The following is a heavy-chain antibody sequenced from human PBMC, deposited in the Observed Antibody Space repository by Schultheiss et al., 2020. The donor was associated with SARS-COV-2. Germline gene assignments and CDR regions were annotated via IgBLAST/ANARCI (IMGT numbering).Heavy chain of an antibody. V-gene: IGHV4-59*04. CDR3: AGAGPLHY. CDR2: IYHSGST. CDR1: GGSISSYY. D-gene: IGHD1-26*01. Sequence: SETLSLTCTVSGGSISSYYWSWIRQPPGKGLEWIGYIYHSGSTYYNSSLKSRVTISVDTSKKQFSLKLSFVTAADTAMYYCAGAGPLHYWGQGTLVTVSS. J-gene: IGHJ4*02.